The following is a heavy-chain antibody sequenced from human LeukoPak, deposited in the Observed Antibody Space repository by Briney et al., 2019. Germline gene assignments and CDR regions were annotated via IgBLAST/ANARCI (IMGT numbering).Heavy chain of an antibody. CDR2: IKEDGGEK. D-gene: IGHD5-24*01. Sequence: PGGSLRLSCAASGFTFSRYWMSWVRQAPGKGLEWVANIKEDGGEKFHVDSVKGRFTISGDNAKNSLYLQMSSLRAEDTAVYYCARVRDGYKPPKLSSYYYMDVWGKGTTVTISS. V-gene: IGHV3-7*01. CDR1: GFTFSRYW. CDR3: ARVRDGYKPPKLSSYYYMDV. J-gene: IGHJ6*03.